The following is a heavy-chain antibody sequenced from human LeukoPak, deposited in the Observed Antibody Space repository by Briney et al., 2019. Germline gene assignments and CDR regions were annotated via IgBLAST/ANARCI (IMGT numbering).Heavy chain of an antibody. D-gene: IGHD3-9*01. V-gene: IGHV3-48*03. CDR2: ISSSGSTI. Sequence: PGGSLRLSCAASGFTFSSYEMNWVRQAPGRGLEWVSYISSSGSTIYYADSVKGRFTISRDNAKNSLYLQMNSLRAEDTAVYYCARSALVIPHPFDYWGQGTLVTVSS. CDR3: ARSALVIPHPFDY. CDR1: GFTFSSYE. J-gene: IGHJ4*02.